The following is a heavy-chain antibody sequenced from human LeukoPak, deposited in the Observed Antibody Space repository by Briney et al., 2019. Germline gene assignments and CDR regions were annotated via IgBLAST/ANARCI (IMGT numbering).Heavy chain of an antibody. CDR3: ARGGGSGSYHRPGFDY. Sequence: SETLSLTCAVYGGSFSGYYWSWIRQPPGKGLEWIGEINHSGSTNYNPSLKRRVTISVDTSKNQFSLKLSSVTAADTAVYYCARGGGSGSYHRPGFDYWGQGTLVTVSS. D-gene: IGHD3-10*01. CDR2: INHSGST. V-gene: IGHV4-34*01. CDR1: GGSFSGYY. J-gene: IGHJ4*02.